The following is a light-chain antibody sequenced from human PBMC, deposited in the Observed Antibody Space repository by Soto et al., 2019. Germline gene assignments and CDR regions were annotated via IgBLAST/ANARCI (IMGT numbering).Light chain of an antibody. J-gene: IGKJ2*01. V-gene: IGKV3-20*01. CDR3: QQYESPPNT. Sequence: EIVLTQSPGTLSLSPGDRATLSCRASQRVSSSYLAWYQHKPGQAPRLLMYVASSRATGIPDRFSGSGSGTDFSLTISRLEPEDFAVYYCQQYESPPNTFGQGTTLEIK. CDR2: VAS. CDR1: QRVSSSY.